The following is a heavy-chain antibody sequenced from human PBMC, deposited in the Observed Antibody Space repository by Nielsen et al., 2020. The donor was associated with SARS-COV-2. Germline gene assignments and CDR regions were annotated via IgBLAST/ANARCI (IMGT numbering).Heavy chain of an antibody. Sequence: GESLKISCKGSGYSFTYYWIGWVRQMPGKGLEWMGIIYPADSDTRYSPSFQGQVTISADKSISTAYLQWSSLKASDTAMYYCARQAFITGTVWADYWGQGTLVTVSS. CDR1: GYSFTYYW. D-gene: IGHD1-7*01. V-gene: IGHV5-51*01. CDR2: IYPADSDT. CDR3: ARQAFITGTVWADY. J-gene: IGHJ4*02.